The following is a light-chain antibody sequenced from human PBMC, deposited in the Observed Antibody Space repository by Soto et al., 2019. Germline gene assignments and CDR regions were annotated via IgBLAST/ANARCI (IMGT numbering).Light chain of an antibody. CDR2: LGS. J-gene: IGKJ5*01. Sequence: DIVMTQSPLSLPVTPGEPASISCRSSQSLLHGNGYNYLDWYLQKPGQSPQLLIYLGSNRASGVPDRFSGSGSGTDFSLTISGLEPEDFAVYHCQQYSSSPRTFGQGTRLEIK. CDR1: QSLLHGNGYNY. V-gene: IGKV2-28*01. CDR3: QQYSSSPRT.